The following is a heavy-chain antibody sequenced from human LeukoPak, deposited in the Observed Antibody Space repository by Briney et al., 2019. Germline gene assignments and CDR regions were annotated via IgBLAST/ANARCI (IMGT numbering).Heavy chain of an antibody. D-gene: IGHD3-10*01. J-gene: IGHJ4*02. V-gene: IGHV3-30*04. CDR1: GFTFSSYA. CDR3: AKGEHWGELWSNHYFDY. Sequence: GGSLRLSCAASGFTFSSYALHWVRQAPGKGLEWVAVISYDGSSKYYADSVKGRFTISRDNSKNTLYLQMNSLRAEDTAVYYCAKGEHWGELWSNHYFDYWGQGTLVTVSS. CDR2: ISYDGSSK.